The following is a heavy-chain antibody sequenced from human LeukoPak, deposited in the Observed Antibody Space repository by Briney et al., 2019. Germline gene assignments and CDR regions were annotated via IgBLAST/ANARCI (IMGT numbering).Heavy chain of an antibody. V-gene: IGHV1-24*01. CDR2: FDPEDGET. CDR1: GYTLTELS. CDR3: ARATGGYSYGTYYFDY. Sequence: ASVKVSCKVSGYTLTELSMHWVRQAPGKGLEWMGGFDPEDGETIYAQKFQGRVTMTEDTSTDTAYMELSSLRSEDTAVYYCARATGGYSYGTYYFDYWGQGTLVTVSS. J-gene: IGHJ4*02. D-gene: IGHD5-18*01.